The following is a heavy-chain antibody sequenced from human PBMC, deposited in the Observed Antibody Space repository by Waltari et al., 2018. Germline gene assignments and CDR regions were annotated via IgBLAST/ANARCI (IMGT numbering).Heavy chain of an antibody. CDR1: GFTFSSSW. J-gene: IGHJ4*02. CDR3: ARVAAAGTGDYDY. V-gene: IGHV3-7*01. Sequence: EVQLVESGGGLVQPGGSLSLSCAASGFTFSSSWMCWVPQAPGKGLEWVANIKQDGSEKYYVDSVKGRFTISRDNAKNSLYLKMNSLRAEDTAVYYCARVAAAGTGDYDYWGQGTLVTVSS. CDR2: IKQDGSEK. D-gene: IGHD6-13*01.